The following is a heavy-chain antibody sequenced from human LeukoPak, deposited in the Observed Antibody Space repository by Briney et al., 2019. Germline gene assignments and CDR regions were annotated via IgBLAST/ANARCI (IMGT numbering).Heavy chain of an antibody. V-gene: IGHV3-73*01. Sequence: GGSLKLSCAASGFTFSGSAMHWVRQASGKGLEWVGHIGNKASNYATNYAPSLRGRFTISRDDSKDTAYLQVNSLKPEDTAVYYCAGNYDSWTGLNYWGLGTLVTVSS. D-gene: IGHD3-3*01. CDR1: GFTFSGSA. J-gene: IGHJ4*02. CDR3: AGNYDSWTGLNY. CDR2: IGNKASNYAT.